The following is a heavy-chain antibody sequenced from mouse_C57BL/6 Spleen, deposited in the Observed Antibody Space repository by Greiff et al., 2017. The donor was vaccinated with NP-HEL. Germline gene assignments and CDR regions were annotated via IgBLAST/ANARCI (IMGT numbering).Heavy chain of an antibody. V-gene: IGHV5-6*01. D-gene: IGHD1-1*01. CDR2: ISSGGSYT. Sequence: EVQRVESGGDLVKPGGSLKLSCAASGFTFSSYGMSWVRQTPDKRLEWVATISSGGSYTYYPDSVKGRFTISRDNAKNTLYLQMSSLKSEDTAMYYCARQNYYGSSYVYFDVWGTGTTVTVSS. CDR3: ARQNYYGSSYVYFDV. J-gene: IGHJ1*03. CDR1: GFTFSSYG.